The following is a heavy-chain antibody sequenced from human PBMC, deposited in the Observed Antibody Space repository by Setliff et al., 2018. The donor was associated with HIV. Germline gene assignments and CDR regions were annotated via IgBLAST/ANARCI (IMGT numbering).Heavy chain of an antibody. Sequence: PSETLSLTCLVFSYSITDGNYWAWIRQSPGKGLEWIGSIYSTGHTYYNPSHKSRLTMFIDTSKSQFSLKLSSVTAADTAMYYCAAYFDFWSGYGLRGVVPCMDVWGKGPRSPSPQ. D-gene: IGHD3-3*01. CDR2: IYSTGHT. CDR1: SYSITDGNY. V-gene: IGHV4-38-2*01. J-gene: IGHJ6*01. CDR3: AAYFDFWSGYGLRGVVPCMDV.